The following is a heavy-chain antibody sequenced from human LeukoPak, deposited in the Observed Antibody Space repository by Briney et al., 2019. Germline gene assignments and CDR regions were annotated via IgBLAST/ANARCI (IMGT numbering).Heavy chain of an antibody. CDR2: FDPEDGET. Sequence: GASVKVSCKVSGHSLNEISMYWVRQAPGKGLGCMGVFDPEDGETIYAQRFKGRLTLTGDTSTDTVYMDLSSLRPEDTAVYYCATGATIPAGFDFWGQGTLVTVSS. CDR3: ATGATIPAGFDF. J-gene: IGHJ4*02. V-gene: IGHV1-24*01. CDR1: GHSLNEIS. D-gene: IGHD5-24*01.